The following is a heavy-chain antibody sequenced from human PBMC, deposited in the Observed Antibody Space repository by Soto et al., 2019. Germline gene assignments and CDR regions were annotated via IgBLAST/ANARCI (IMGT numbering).Heavy chain of an antibody. CDR3: LYGSGSYSALDP. CDR1: GFTFSSYA. Sequence: GGSLRLSCAASGFTFSSYAMSWVRQAPGKGLEWVSIISGSGDSTYYADSVKGRFTISRDNFKNTLYLQMNSLRAEDTAVYYCLYGSGSYSALDPWGQGTLVTVSS. J-gene: IGHJ5*02. CDR2: ISGSGDST. D-gene: IGHD3-10*01. V-gene: IGHV3-23*01.